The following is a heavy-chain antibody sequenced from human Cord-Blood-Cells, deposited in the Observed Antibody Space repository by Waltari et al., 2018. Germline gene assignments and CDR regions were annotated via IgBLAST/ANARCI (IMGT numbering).Heavy chain of an antibody. V-gene: IGHV1-69*01. CDR1: GGTFSSYA. CDR2: IIPMFGTA. J-gene: IGHJ5*02. Sequence: QVQLVQSGAEVKKPGSSVKVSCKASGGTFSSYAISWVRQAPGQGLEWMGGIIPMFGTANYAQKVQGRGTITADESTSTAYMELSSLRSEDTAVYYCARDRIYDSSGYYWFDPWGQGTLVTVSS. CDR3: ARDRIYDSSGYYWFDP. D-gene: IGHD3-22*01.